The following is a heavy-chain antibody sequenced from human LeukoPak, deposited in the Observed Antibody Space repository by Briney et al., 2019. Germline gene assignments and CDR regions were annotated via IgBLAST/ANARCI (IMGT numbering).Heavy chain of an antibody. V-gene: IGHV5-51*01. Sequence: GESLKISCKGSGYSFTSYWIGWVRQMPGKGLEWMGIIYPGDSDTRYSPSFQGQVTISADKSISTAYLQWSSLKASDTAMYSCASSGYSSSWYEGEFDYWGQGTLVTVSS. CDR2: IYPGDSDT. CDR1: GYSFTSYW. D-gene: IGHD6-13*01. J-gene: IGHJ4*02. CDR3: ASSGYSSSWYEGEFDY.